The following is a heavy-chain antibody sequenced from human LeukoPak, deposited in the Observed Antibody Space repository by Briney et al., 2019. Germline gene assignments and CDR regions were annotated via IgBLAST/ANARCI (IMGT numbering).Heavy chain of an antibody. J-gene: IGHJ4*02. CDR1: GGCVSGYY. D-gene: IGHD5-24*01. CDR2: SKHCGST. Sequence: PSETLSLTCAVYGGCVSGYYWGWIRQTPGKGLEWTGVSKHCGSTNYNPSLKSRVAISVDTTKNQFSLKLVSVTAADTAVYYGARHHFYQGDSYNYVEYWGQGTLVTASS. CDR3: ARHHFYQGDSYNYVEY. V-gene: IGHV4-34*01.